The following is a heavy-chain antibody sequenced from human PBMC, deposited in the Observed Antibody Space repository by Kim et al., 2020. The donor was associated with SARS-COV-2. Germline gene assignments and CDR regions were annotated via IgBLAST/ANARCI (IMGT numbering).Heavy chain of an antibody. CDR1: GGSISSGGYY. CDR3: ARGYGSGSPYGMDV. CDR2: IYYSGST. D-gene: IGHD3-10*01. Sequence: SETLSLTCTVSGGSISSGGYYWSWIRQHPGKGLEWIGYIYYSGSTYYNPSLKRRVTISVDTSKNQFSLELSSVTAADTAVYYCARGYGSGSPYGMDVWGQGTTVTVSS. V-gene: IGHV4-31*03. J-gene: IGHJ6*02.